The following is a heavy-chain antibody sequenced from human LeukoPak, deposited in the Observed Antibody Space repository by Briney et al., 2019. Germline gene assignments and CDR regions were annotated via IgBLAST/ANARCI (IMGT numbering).Heavy chain of an antibody. CDR1: GGSISSGGYY. D-gene: IGHD6-19*01. V-gene: IGHV4-30-2*01. J-gene: IGHJ4*02. CDR2: IYHSGST. CDR3: ARDQTGGGTAV. Sequence: SETLSLTCTVSGGSISSGGYYWSWIRQPPGKGLEWIGYIYHSGSTYYNPSLKSRVTISVDRSKNQFSLKLSSVTAADTAVYYCARDQTGGGTAVWGQGTLVTVSS.